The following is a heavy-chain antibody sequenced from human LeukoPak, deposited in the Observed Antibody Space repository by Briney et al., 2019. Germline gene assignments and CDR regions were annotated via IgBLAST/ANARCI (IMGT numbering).Heavy chain of an antibody. CDR3: ARMTTGAS. V-gene: IGHV3-30-3*01. Sequence: PGRSLRLSCAASGFTFSSYAMHWVRQDPGKGLEWVAVISYDGSNKYYADSVKGRFTIPRDNSKNTLYLQMNSLRAEDTAVYYCARMTTGASWGQGTLVTVSS. CDR1: GFTFSSYA. J-gene: IGHJ5*02. D-gene: IGHD4-11*01. CDR2: ISYDGSNK.